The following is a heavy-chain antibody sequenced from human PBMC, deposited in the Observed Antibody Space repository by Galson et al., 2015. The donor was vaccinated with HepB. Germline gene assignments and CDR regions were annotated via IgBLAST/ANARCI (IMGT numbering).Heavy chain of an antibody. CDR3: AKVGGNSYPYYFDY. J-gene: IGHJ4*02. Sequence: SLRLSCAASGFTFSSYAMSWVRQAPGKGLEWVSFIGGGDTSRYYADSVKGRVTISRDNSKNTLYLQMNSLRVEDTAVYNCAKVGGNSYPYYFDYWGQGTLVTVSS. D-gene: IGHD4-23*01. CDR2: IGGGDTSR. V-gene: IGHV3-23*01. CDR1: GFTFSSYA.